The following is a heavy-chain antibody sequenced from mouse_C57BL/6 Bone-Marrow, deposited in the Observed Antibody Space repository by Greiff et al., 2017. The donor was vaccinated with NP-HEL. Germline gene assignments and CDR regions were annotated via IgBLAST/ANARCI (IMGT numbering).Heavy chain of an antibody. CDR1: GYSITSDY. CDR3: ARWRNGSSSLYAMDY. V-gene: IGHV3-8*01. J-gene: IGHJ4*01. CDR2: ISYSGSP. Sequence: DVKLQESGPGLAKPSQTLSLTCSVTGYSITSDYWNWIRKFPGNKLEYMGYISYSGSPYYNPSLKRRISITRDTSKNQYYLQLNSVTTEDTATYYCARWRNGSSSLYAMDYWGQGTSVTVSS. D-gene: IGHD1-1*01.